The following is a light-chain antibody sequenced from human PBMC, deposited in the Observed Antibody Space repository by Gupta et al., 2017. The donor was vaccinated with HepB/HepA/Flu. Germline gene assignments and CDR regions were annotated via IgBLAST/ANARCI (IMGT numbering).Light chain of an antibody. CDR3: QQYGSSALCS. J-gene: IGKJ2*04. CDR1: QSVSSSY. Sequence: IVLTQSPATLSLAPGERATLSCRASQSVSSSYLAWYQQKPGQAPRLLIYGASSRATGIPDRFSSSGSGTDFALTISRLEPEDFAVYYCQQYGSSALCSFGQGTKLEIK. V-gene: IGKV3-20*01. CDR2: GAS.